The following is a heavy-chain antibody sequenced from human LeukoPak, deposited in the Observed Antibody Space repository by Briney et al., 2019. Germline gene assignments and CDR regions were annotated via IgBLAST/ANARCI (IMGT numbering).Heavy chain of an antibody. CDR1: GFTFSNYA. Sequence: GGSLRLSCAASGFTFSNYAMHWVRQAPGKGLEWVAIISYDGSNKYYTDSVKGRFTISRDNAKNTLYLQMNSLRAEDTAMYYCARGGDYYYDSSGYYSPVDYWGQGTLVTASS. V-gene: IGHV3-30*04. J-gene: IGHJ4*02. CDR3: ARGGDYYYDSSGYYSPVDY. D-gene: IGHD3-22*01. CDR2: ISYDGSNK.